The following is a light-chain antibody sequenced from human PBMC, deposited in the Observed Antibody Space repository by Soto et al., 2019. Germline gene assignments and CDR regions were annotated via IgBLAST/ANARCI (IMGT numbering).Light chain of an antibody. J-gene: IGLJ3*02. CDR1: SSNIGAGYD. CDR2: GNS. V-gene: IGLV1-40*01. Sequence: QSVLTQPPSVYGAPEQRVTISCNGSSSNIGAGYDVHWYQQLPGTAPKLLIYGNSNRPSGVPDRFSGSKSGTSASLAITGLHAEDEADYYCQSYDSSLSGWVFGGGTKLTVL. CDR3: QSYDSSLSGWV.